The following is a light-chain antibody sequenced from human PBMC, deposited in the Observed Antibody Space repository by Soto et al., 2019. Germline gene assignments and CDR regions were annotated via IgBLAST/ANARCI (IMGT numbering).Light chain of an antibody. CDR1: QSISSW. J-gene: IGKJ1*01. Sequence: IQVTQSAATLSASVGDRVTITFRASQSISSWLAWYQQKPGKAPKLLIYDASNLESGVPSRFSGGGSGTEFSLTISSLQPDDFATYYCQQYNYFWAFGQGTKVDIK. V-gene: IGKV1-5*01. CDR3: QQYNYFWA. CDR2: DAS.